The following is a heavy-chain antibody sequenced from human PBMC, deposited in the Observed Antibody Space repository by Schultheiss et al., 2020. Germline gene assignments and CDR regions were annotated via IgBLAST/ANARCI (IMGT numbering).Heavy chain of an antibody. CDR2: ISWNSGSI. CDR3: ARVDSGLGY. CDR1: GFTFSSYA. J-gene: IGHJ4*02. D-gene: IGHD5-12*01. V-gene: IGHV3-20*04. Sequence: GGSLRLSCAASGFTFSSYAMSWVRQAPGKGLEWVSGISWNSGSIGYADSVKGRFTISRDNAKNSLYLQMNSLRAEDTAVYYCARVDSGLGYWGQGTLVTVSS.